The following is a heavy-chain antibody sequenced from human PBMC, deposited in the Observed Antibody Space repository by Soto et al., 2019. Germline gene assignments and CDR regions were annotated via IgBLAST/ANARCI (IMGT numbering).Heavy chain of an antibody. CDR2: ISSSSSTI. CDR1: GFTFSSYS. Sequence: EVQLVESGGGVVQPGGSLRLSCAASGFTFSSYSMNWVRQAPGKGLEWVSYISSSSSTIHYADSVKGRFTISRDNAKNSLYLQVSSLRAEDTAVDYCAGLRKNWCDPWGQGTLVTVSS. CDR3: AGLRKNWCDP. V-gene: IGHV3-48*01. J-gene: IGHJ5*02.